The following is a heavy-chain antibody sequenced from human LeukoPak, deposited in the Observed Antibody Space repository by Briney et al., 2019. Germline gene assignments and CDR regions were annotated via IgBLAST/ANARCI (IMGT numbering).Heavy chain of an antibody. Sequence: GGSLRLSCAASGFTFSSYGMHWVRQAPGKGLEWVAVISYDGSNKYYADSVKGRFTISRDNSKNSLYLQMNSLRAEDTALYYCAKDTSLYCGGDCYPDAFDIWGQGTMVTVSS. CDR3: AKDTSLYCGGDCYPDAFDI. D-gene: IGHD2-21*02. V-gene: IGHV3-30*18. CDR2: ISYDGSNK. CDR1: GFTFSSYG. J-gene: IGHJ3*02.